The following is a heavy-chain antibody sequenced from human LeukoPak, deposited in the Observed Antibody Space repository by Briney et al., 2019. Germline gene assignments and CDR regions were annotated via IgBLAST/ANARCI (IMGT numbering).Heavy chain of an antibody. CDR3: ARVIVVVPAALEAFDP. CDR2: IYYSGST. J-gene: IGHJ5*02. CDR1: GGSISSGDYY. V-gene: IGHV4-30-4*08. Sequence: SETLSLTCTVSGGSISSGDYYWSWIRQPPGKGLEWIGYIYYSGSTYYNPSLKSRVTISVDTSKNQFSPKLSSVTAADTAVYYCARVIVVVPAALEAFDPWGQGTLVTVSS. D-gene: IGHD2-2*01.